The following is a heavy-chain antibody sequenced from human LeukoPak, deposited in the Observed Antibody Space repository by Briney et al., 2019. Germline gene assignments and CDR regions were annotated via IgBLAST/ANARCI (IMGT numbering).Heavy chain of an antibody. Sequence: SETLALSCTVSGGSISNYFWSWIRQPAGKGLEWIGRIYTSGTTNYSPSLKSRVTMSVDTSTNQFSLKLTSVTAAASAVYYCARENGSGSRGLDFWGQGTLITVSS. CDR3: ARENGSGSRGLDF. CDR1: GGSISNYF. V-gene: IGHV4-4*07. J-gene: IGHJ4*02. D-gene: IGHD3-10*01. CDR2: IYTSGTT.